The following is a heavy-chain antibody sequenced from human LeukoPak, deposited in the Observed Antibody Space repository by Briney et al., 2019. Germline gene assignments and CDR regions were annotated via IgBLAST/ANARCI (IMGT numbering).Heavy chain of an antibody. V-gene: IGHV3-23*01. J-gene: IGHJ4*02. D-gene: IGHD2-21*01. CDR1: GFTFGTYD. Sequence: GGSLRLSCTTSGFTFGTYDMNWVRQAPGKGLEWVSTVRVNGRSTYYADSVKGRFTISRDDSKNTLYLQMDSLRAEDTALYYCAKPGEPSNYFFDYWGQGALVTVSS. CDR3: AKPGEPSNYFFDY. CDR2: VRVNGRST.